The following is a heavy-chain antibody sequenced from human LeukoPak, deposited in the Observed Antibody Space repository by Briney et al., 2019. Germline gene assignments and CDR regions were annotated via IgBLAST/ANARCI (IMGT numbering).Heavy chain of an antibody. J-gene: IGHJ6*02. CDR3: ARVGGGTQNKYYYGMDV. D-gene: IGHD1-26*01. Sequence: SETLSLTCTVSGGSISTYYWSWIRRPPGKGLEWIAYIHASGPTNYNPSLKSRITISVDTSKNQFSLKLSSVTAADTAVYYCARVGGGTQNKYYYGMDVWGQGTTVTVSS. V-gene: IGHV4-4*09. CDR2: IHASGPT. CDR1: GGSISTYY.